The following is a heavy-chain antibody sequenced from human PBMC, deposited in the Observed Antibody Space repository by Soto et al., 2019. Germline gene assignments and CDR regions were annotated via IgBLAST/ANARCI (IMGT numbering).Heavy chain of an antibody. CDR2: IWYDGSNK. CDR1: GFTFSSYG. CDR3: AKVLGSYDDYDYFDY. J-gene: IGHJ4*02. Sequence: QVQLVESGGGVVQPGRSLRLSCAASGFTFSSYGMHWVRQAPGKGLEWVAVIWYDGSNKYYADSVKGRFTISRDNSKNTLYLQMNSLRVEDTAVYYCAKVLGSYDDYDYFDYWGQGTLVTVSS. D-gene: IGHD4-17*01. V-gene: IGHV3-33*06.